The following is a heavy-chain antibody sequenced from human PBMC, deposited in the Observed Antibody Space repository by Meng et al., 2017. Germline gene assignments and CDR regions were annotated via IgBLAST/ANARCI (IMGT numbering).Heavy chain of an antibody. CDR1: GDSVSSNSAA. CDR3: ARGSYSFDS. V-gene: IGHV6-1*01. CDR2: AYYRSKWYH. J-gene: IGHJ4*02. D-gene: IGHD1-26*01. Sequence: QIQLQQSGPGLVKPSPTLSLICAISGDSVSSNSAAWNWIRQSPSRGLEWLGRAYYRSKWYHDYAESVKSRISIDPDTSKNQFSLQLRSVTPEDSVVYYCARGSYSFDSWGQRTLVTVSS.